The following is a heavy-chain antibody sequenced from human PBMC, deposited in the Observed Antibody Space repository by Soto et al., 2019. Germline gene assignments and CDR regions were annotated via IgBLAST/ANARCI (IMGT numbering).Heavy chain of an antibody. Sequence: ETLSLTCAVYGGSFSGYYWSWIRQPPGKGLEWIGEINHSGSTNYNPSLKSRVTISVDTSKNQFSLKLSSVTAADTAVYYCARARYIGYYYYGMDVWGQGTTVTVS. CDR1: GGSFSGYY. J-gene: IGHJ6*02. V-gene: IGHV4-34*01. D-gene: IGHD1-1*01. CDR2: INHSGST. CDR3: ARARYIGYYYYGMDV.